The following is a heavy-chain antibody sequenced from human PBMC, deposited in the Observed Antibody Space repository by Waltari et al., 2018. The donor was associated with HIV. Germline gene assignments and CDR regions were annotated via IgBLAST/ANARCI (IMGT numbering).Heavy chain of an antibody. D-gene: IGHD5-12*01. CDR2: INTGGSRK. V-gene: IGHV3-11*01. CDR1: GFTFGAYC. J-gene: IGHJ4*02. Sequence: QVQLVESGGGLVRPGGSLILSCAASGFTFGAYCMSWGRQAPGKALEWVSYINTGGSRKYYTDSVKGRFTISRDNAKNSLYLQMDNLRGEDTAVYYCARPRYSGYDYPTYFDYWGQGNLVTVST. CDR3: ARPRYSGYDYPTYFDY.